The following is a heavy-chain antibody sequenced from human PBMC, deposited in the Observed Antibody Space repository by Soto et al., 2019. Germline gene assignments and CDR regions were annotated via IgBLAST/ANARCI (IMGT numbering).Heavy chain of an antibody. V-gene: IGHV4-4*02. Sequence: QMQLQESGPGLVKPSGTLSLTCGVSGGSISSSKWWTWVRQPPGKGPEWIGEIYHSGSTNYNPSLTSRVTISLDKSKNQFSLTLTSVTAADTALYYCASQDYSSSTDASFLVNGDFDLWGRGILVTVSS. D-gene: IGHD6-6*01. J-gene: IGHJ2*01. CDR1: GGSISSSKW. CDR2: IYHSGST. CDR3: ASQDYSSSTDASFLVNGDFDL.